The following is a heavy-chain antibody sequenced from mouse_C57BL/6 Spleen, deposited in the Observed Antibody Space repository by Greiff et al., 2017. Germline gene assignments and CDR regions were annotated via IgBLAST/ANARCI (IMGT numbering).Heavy chain of an antibody. CDR3: ASGCGPYYFDY. Sequence: VQLKQSGAELVMPGASVKLSCKASGYTFTSYWMHWVKQRPGQGLEWIGEIAPSDSYTNYNQKFKGKSTLTVYNSSSTAYMQLRSLASEDAACYYSASGCGPYYFDYWGQGTTLTVSS. CDR1: GYTFTSYW. J-gene: IGHJ2*01. V-gene: IGHV1-69*01. CDR2: IAPSDSYT. D-gene: IGHD3-1*01.